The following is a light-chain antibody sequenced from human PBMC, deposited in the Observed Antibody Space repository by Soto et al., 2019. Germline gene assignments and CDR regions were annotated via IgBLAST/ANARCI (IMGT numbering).Light chain of an antibody. V-gene: IGKV1-13*02. CDR3: QQPETYPLT. CDR2: DVF. Sequence: AIQVTQSPSSLSASVGDTVTITCRASQGISSAFAWYQQKPGKVPRLLIYDVFNLQSGVPSRFSGSGSGTDFTLTISRLQPEDFANYYGQQPETYPLTFGQGTRLEVK. J-gene: IGKJ5*01. CDR1: QGISSA.